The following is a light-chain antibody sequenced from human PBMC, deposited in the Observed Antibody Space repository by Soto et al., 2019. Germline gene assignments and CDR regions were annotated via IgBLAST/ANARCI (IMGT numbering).Light chain of an antibody. CDR1: QRIDSY. Sequence: DIPMTQSPSSLSASIGDRVTITCRASQRIDSYLSWYQHKPGKAPKLLIYAASTLQSGVPSRFSGSGSGTDFTLTISGLQSEDSATYYCQQSYTTPLTFGLGTRVEIK. CDR3: QQSYTTPLT. CDR2: AAS. J-gene: IGKJ1*01. V-gene: IGKV1-39*01.